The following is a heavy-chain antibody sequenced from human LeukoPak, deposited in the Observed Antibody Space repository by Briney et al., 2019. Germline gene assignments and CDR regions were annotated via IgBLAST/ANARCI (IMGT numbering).Heavy chain of an antibody. CDR3: ARVTGEYYYYYMDV. J-gene: IGHJ6*03. CDR2: ISGSGGST. V-gene: IGHV3-23*01. D-gene: IGHD7-27*01. Sequence: GGSLRLSCAASGFTFSSYAMSWVRQAPGKGLEWVSAISGSGGSTYYADSVKGRFTISRDNSKNTLYLQMNSLRAEDTAVYYCARVTGEYYYYYMDVWGKGTTVTVSS. CDR1: GFTFSSYA.